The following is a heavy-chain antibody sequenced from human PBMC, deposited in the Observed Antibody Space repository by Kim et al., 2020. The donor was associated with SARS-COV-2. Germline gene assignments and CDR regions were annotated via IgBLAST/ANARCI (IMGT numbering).Heavy chain of an antibody. CDR3: VRAAFTGSGSYPFDY. D-gene: IGHD3-10*01. CDR2: IKQDGSEK. V-gene: IGHV3-7*03. J-gene: IGHJ4*02. CDR1: GFTFSSYW. Sequence: GGSLRLSCAASGFTFSSYWMSWVRQAPGKGLEWVANIKQDGSEKYYVDSVKGRFTISRDNAKNSLYLQMNSLRAEDTAVYYCVRAAFTGSGSYPFDYWGQGTLVTVSS.